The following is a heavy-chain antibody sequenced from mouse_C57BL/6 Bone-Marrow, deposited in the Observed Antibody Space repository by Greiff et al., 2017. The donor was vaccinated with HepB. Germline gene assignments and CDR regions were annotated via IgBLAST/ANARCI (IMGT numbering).Heavy chain of an antibody. CDR1: GYTFTDYE. J-gene: IGHJ3*01. V-gene: IGHV1-15*01. D-gene: IGHD2-3*01. CDR3: TRSDDGYYRYWFAY. Sequence: VQVVESGAELVGPGASVTLSCKASGYTFTDYEMHWVKQTPVHGLEWIGAIDPETGGTAYNQKFKGKAILTADKSSSTAYMELRSLTSEDSAVYYCTRSDDGYYRYWFAYWGQGTLVTVSA. CDR2: IDPETGGT.